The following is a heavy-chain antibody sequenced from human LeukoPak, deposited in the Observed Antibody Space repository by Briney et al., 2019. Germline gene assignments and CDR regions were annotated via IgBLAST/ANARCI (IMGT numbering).Heavy chain of an antibody. Sequence: SQTLSPTCTVSGGSISSGSYYWSWIRQPAGKGLEWIGRIYTSGSTNYNPSLKSRVTISVDTSKNQFSLKLSSVTAADTAVYYCARGLVTMIVVVPDAFDIWGQGTMVTVSS. V-gene: IGHV4-61*02. J-gene: IGHJ3*02. CDR2: IYTSGST. CDR1: GGSISSGSYY. D-gene: IGHD3-22*01. CDR3: ARGLVTMIVVVPDAFDI.